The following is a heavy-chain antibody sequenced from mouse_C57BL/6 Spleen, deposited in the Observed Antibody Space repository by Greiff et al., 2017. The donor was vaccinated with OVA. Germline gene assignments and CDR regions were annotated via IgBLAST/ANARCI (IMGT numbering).Heavy chain of an antibody. CDR2: INPSNGGT. CDR1: GYTFTSYW. Sequence: VQLQQPGTELVKPGASVKLSCKASGYTFTSYWMHWVKQRPGQGLEWIGNINPSNGGTNYNEKFKSKATLTVDKSSSTAYMQLSSLTSEDAAVYYCARPGYDRTWFAYWGQGTLVTVSA. J-gene: IGHJ3*01. D-gene: IGHD2-2*01. CDR3: ARPGYDRTWFAY. V-gene: IGHV1-53*01.